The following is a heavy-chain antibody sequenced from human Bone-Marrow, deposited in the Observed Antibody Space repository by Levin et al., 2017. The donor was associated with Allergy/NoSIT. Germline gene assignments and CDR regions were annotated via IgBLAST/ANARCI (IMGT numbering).Heavy chain of an antibody. V-gene: IGHV3-30-3*01. CDR1: GFTFSSYA. CDR2: ISYDGSNK. J-gene: IGHJ3*02. CDR3: ARDGDAFDI. Sequence: GESLKISCAASGFTFSSYAMHWVRQAPGKGLEWVAVISYDGSNKYYADSVKGRFTISRDNSKNTLYLQMNSLRAEDTAVYYCARDGDAFDIWGQGTMVTVSS.